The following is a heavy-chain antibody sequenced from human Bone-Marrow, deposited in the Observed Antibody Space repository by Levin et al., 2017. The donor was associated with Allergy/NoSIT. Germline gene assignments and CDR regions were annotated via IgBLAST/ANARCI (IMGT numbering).Heavy chain of an antibody. CDR3: ARDSTGWYRD. J-gene: IGHJ4*02. CDR2: IRGKSDSYTT. CDR1: RFIFSDYS. V-gene: IGHV3-72*01. D-gene: IGHD6-19*01. Sequence: PGGSLRLSCAASRFIFSDYSMAWVRQAPGKGLECVAHIRGKSDSYTTEYAASTQYAASVKGRFTISRDDSKNSMYLQMNSLKTEDTAVYFCARDSTGWYRDWGQGTLVTVSS.